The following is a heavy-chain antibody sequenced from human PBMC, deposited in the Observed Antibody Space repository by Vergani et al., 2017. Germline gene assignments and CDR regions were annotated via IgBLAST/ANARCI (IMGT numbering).Heavy chain of an antibody. D-gene: IGHD1-26*01. CDR2: IITILGIA. CDR1: GGTFSSYA. J-gene: IGHJ4*02. Sequence: QVQLVQSGAEVKKPGASVKVSCKASGGTFSSYAISWVRQAPGQGLEWMGRIITILGIANYAQKFQGRVTITADKSTSTAYMELSSLRSEDTAVYYCAREGVGATFGYWGQGTLVTVSS. CDR3: AREGVGATFGY. V-gene: IGHV1-69*04.